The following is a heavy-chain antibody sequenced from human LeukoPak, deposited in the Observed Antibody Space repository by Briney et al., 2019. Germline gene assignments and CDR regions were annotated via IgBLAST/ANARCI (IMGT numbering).Heavy chain of an antibody. CDR1: GFTFSSYA. J-gene: IGHJ4*02. CDR2: ISGSGGST. V-gene: IGHV3-23*01. CDR3: AKDLSTGFWSGYQDY. D-gene: IGHD3-3*01. Sequence: PGGSLRLSCAASGFTFSSYAMSWVRQAPGKGLEWVSAISGSGGSTYYADSVKGRFTSSRDNSKNTLYLQMNSLRAEDTAVYYCAKDLSTGFWSGYQDYWGQGTLVTVSS.